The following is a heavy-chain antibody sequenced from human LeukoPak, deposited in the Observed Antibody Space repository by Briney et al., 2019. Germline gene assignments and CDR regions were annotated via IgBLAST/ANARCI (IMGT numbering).Heavy chain of an antibody. V-gene: IGHV4-34*01. J-gene: IGHJ3*01. CDR2: INHSGST. CDR3: ASYGAIITTYTFDL. Sequence: SETLSLTCAVYGGSFSGYYWSWIRQPPGKGLEWIGEINHSGSTNYNPSLKSRVTISVDTSKNQFSLKLSSVTAADTAVYYCASYGAIITTYTFDLWGQGTMVTVSS. D-gene: IGHD3-22*01. CDR1: GGSFSGYY.